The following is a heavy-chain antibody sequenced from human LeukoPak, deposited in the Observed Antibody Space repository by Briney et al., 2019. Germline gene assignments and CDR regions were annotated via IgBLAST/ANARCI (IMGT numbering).Heavy chain of an antibody. CDR2: IYYSGST. J-gene: IGHJ4*02. D-gene: IGHD3-10*01. V-gene: IGHV4-59*01. Sequence: SETLSLTCTVSGGSISSYYWSWIRQPPGKGLEWIGYIYYSGSTNYNPSLKSRVTISVDTSKNQFSLKLSSVTAADTAGYYCARGKVVVRGVTWAPFDYWGQGTLVTVSS. CDR3: ARGKVVVRGVTWAPFDY. CDR1: GGSISSYY.